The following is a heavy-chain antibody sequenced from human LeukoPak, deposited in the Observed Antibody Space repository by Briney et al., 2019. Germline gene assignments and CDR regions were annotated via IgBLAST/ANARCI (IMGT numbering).Heavy chain of an antibody. J-gene: IGHJ4*02. V-gene: IGHV3-30-3*01. CDR2: TSSDLNVK. D-gene: IGHD3-10*01. CDR1: GFTFRNYV. CDR3: ARVGYYGSGSPPSLYFDY. Sequence: GGSLRLSCAASGFTFRNYVIHWVRQAPGKGLEWVAVTSSDLNVKLYADSVKGRFTISRDNSRSTLYLQMNSLRPEDTAIYYCARVGYYGSGSPPSLYFDYWGQGTLVTVSS.